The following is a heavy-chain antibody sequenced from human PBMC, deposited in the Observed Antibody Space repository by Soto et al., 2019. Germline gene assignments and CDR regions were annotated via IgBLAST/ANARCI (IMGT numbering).Heavy chain of an antibody. Sequence: GGSLRLSCAASGFTFSSYAMHWVRQAPGKGLEWVAVISYDGSNKYYADSVKGRFTISRDNSKNTLYLQMNSLRAEDTAVYYCAREGVGIVGVYDAFDIWGQGTMVTVSS. V-gene: IGHV3-30-3*01. CDR1: GFTFSSYA. CDR3: AREGVGIVGVYDAFDI. CDR2: ISYDGSNK. D-gene: IGHD2-21*01. J-gene: IGHJ3*02.